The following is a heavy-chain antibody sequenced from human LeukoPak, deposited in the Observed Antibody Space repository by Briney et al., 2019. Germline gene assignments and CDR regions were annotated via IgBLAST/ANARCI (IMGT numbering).Heavy chain of an antibody. CDR1: DGSFSSYY. V-gene: IGHV4-34*01. CDR2: INHSGST. J-gene: IGHJ4*02. CDR3: ARGDYYDILTGYYDMYYFDY. D-gene: IGHD3-9*01. Sequence: SSETLSLTCGVYDGSFSSYYWSWIRQPPGKGLEWIGEINHSGSTNYNPSLKSRLTISVDTSKNQFSLKLSSVTAADTAVYYCARGDYYDILTGYYDMYYFDYWGQGTLVTVSS.